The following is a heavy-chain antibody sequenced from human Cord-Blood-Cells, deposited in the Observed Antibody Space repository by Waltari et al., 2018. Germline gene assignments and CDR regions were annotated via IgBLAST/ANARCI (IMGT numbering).Heavy chain of an antibody. CDR1: GFTFSSHW. J-gene: IGHJ4*02. CDR3: ARGGDFDY. CDR2: IKQDGSEK. V-gene: IGHV3-7*01. Sequence: EVQLVESGGGLVQPGGSLRRSCAPSGFTFSSHWWSWVRQAPGKGLEWVDNIKQDGSEKYYVDSVKGRFTISRDNAKNSLYLQMNSLRAEDTAVYYCARGGDFDYWGQGTLVTVSS.